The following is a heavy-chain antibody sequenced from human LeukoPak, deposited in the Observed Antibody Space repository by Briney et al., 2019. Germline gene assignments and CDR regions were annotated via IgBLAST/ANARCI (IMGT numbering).Heavy chain of an antibody. J-gene: IGHJ4*02. Sequence: ASVKVSSKASGYTFTGYYMHWVRQAPGQGLEWMGWINPNSGGTNYAQKFQVRFTMTRDTSISTAYMELSRLRSDDTAVYYCARARFGESDFDYWGQGTLVTVSS. V-gene: IGHV1-2*02. CDR3: ARARFGESDFDY. CDR2: INPNSGGT. D-gene: IGHD3-10*01. CDR1: GYTFTGYY.